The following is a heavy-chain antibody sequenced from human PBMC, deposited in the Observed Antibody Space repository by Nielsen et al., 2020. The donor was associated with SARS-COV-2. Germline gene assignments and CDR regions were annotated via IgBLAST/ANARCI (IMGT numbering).Heavy chain of an antibody. Sequence: SVKVSCKASGGTFGTTNINWVRQAPGQRLEWIGWIVVGSGNTNYAQKFQERVTITRDMSTSTAYMELNSLRSDDTAVYYCAAEFPVLRYSRTEFDPWGQGTLVTVSS. CDR2: IVVGSGNT. V-gene: IGHV1-58*02. CDR3: AAEFPVLRYSRTEFDP. J-gene: IGHJ5*02. CDR1: GGTFGTTN. D-gene: IGHD3-9*01.